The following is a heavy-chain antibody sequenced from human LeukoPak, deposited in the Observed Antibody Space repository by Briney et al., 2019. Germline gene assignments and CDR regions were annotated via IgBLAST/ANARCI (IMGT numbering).Heavy chain of an antibody. Sequence: GGSLRLSCAASGFTFSSYGMHWVRQAPGKGLEWVAVISYDGSNKYYADSVKGRFTISRDNAKNSLYLQMNSLRAEDTAVYYCARGARRGSYYYYMDVWGKGTTVTISS. D-gene: IGHD1-26*01. CDR2: ISYDGSNK. CDR1: GFTFSSYG. CDR3: ARGARRGSYYYYMDV. J-gene: IGHJ6*03. V-gene: IGHV3-30*03.